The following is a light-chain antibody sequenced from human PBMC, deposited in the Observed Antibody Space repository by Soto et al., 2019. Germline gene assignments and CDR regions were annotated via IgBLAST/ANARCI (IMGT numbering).Light chain of an antibody. J-gene: IGLJ3*02. CDR3: AACDDSLNGL. V-gene: IGLV1-44*01. CDR1: SSNIGSNT. Sequence: QSVLTQPPSASGTPGQRVTLSCSGSSSNIGSNTVNWYQQLPGTSPKLLIYSNNQPPSGVPDRFSGSKSCTSASRAISGLQSEDEADYYCAACDDSLNGLFGGGTKLTVL. CDR2: SNN.